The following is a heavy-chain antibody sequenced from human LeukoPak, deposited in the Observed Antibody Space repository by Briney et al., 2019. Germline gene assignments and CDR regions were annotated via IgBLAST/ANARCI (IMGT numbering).Heavy chain of an antibody. CDR1: GGSISSYY. CDR2: IYSSGST. D-gene: IGHD2-21*02. Sequence: PSETLSLTCTVSGGSISSYYWSWIRQPAGKGLEWIGRIYSSGSTNYNPSLKSRVTISVDTSKNQFSLKLSSVTAADTAVYYCARVNVVATQRAFDIWGQGTMVTVSS. J-gene: IGHJ3*02. V-gene: IGHV4-4*07. CDR3: ARVNVVATQRAFDI.